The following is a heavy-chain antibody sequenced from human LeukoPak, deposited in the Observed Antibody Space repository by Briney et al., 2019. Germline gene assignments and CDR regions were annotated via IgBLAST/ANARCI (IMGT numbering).Heavy chain of an antibody. V-gene: IGHV3-7*03. J-gene: IGHJ4*02. Sequence: GGSLRLSCAASGFTFSSYWMTWVRQAPGKGLEWVANIKEDGSEKYYVDSVKGRFTISRDNAKNSLYLQMNSLRAEDTAVYYCASGGRSGYYYGYEFDYWGQGTLVTVSS. D-gene: IGHD5-18*01. CDR3: ASGGRSGYYYGYEFDY. CDR1: GFTFSSYW. CDR2: IKEDGSEK.